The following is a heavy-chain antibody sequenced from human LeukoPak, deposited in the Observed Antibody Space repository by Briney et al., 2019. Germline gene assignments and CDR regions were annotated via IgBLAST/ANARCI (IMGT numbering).Heavy chain of an antibody. Sequence: GGSLRLSCAASGFTFSSYGMHWVRQAPGKGLEWVAVISYDGSNKYYADSVKGRFTISRDNSKNTLYLQMNSLRAEDTAVYYCAKDRRLLWFGELWDVWGKGTTVTISS. CDR1: GFTFSSYG. CDR2: ISYDGSNK. J-gene: IGHJ6*04. V-gene: IGHV3-30*18. D-gene: IGHD3-10*01. CDR3: AKDRRLLWFGELWDV.